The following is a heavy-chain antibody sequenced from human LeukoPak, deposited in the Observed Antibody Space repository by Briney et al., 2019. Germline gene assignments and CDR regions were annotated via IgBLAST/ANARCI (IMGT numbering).Heavy chain of an antibody. J-gene: IGHJ4*02. V-gene: IGHV1-2*02. CDR1: VYTFTDYY. Sequence: ASVKVSCKASVYTFTDYYLHWLRQAPGQGLEWMGWMHPNSGGTNYAQNFQGRVTMTRDTSITTAYMELSRLTSDDTAVYYCASLAHFDGSTYYPDFWGQGTLVTVSS. CDR3: ASLAHFDGSTYYPDF. D-gene: IGHD3-22*01. CDR2: MHPNSGGT.